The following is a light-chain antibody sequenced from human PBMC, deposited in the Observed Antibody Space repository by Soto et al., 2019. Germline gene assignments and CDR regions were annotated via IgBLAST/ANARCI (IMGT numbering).Light chain of an antibody. J-gene: IGKJ3*01. V-gene: IGKV3-20*01. CDR2: GAS. Sequence: EIVLTQSPGTLSLSPGERATLSCRASQSVSSSYLAWYQQKPGQAPRLLIYGASSRATGIPDRFSGSGSGTDFTLTLRRLEPEDFAVYYCQQYGSSPVTFGPGTKVDIK. CDR1: QSVSSSY. CDR3: QQYGSSPVT.